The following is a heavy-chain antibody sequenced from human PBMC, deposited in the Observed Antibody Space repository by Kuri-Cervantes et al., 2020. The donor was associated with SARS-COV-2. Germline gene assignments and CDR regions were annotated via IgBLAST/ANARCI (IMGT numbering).Heavy chain of an antibody. CDR3: AKGMKVGILAAFDI. CDR1: GFTFSSYG. CDR2: IRYDGSNK. D-gene: IGHD1-26*01. J-gene: IGHJ3*02. Sequence: GESLKISCAASGFTFSSYGMHWVRQAPGKGLEWVAFIRYDGSNKYYADSVKGQFTISRDNSKNTLYLQMNSLRAEDTAVYYCAKGMKVGILAAFDIWGQGTMVTVSS. V-gene: IGHV3-30*02.